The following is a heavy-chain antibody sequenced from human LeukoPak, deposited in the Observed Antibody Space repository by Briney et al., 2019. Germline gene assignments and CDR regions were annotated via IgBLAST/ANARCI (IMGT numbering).Heavy chain of an antibody. CDR1: GGSISSGGYY. D-gene: IGHD6-13*01. CDR3: ARELLAAAGFLDY. V-gene: IGHV4-31*03. CDR2: IYYSGST. Sequence: SETLSLTCTVSGGSISSGGYYWSWIRQHPGKGLEWIGYIYYSGSTYYNPSLKSRVTISVDTSKNQFSLKLSSVTAADTAVYYCARELLAAAGFLDYWGQGTLVTVSS. J-gene: IGHJ4*02.